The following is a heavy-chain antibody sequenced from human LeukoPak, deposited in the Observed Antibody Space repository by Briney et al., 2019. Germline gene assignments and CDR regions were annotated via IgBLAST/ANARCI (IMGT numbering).Heavy chain of an antibody. J-gene: IGHJ4*02. V-gene: IGHV3-11*06. CDR1: GFTFSDYY. CDR3: AREVRGLDY. CDR2: ISSSSSYT. D-gene: IGHD3-10*01. Sequence: RGSLRLSCAASGFTFSDYYMSWIRQAPGKGLEWVSYISSSSSYTNYADSVKGRFTISRDNAKSSLFLQMNSLRAEDTAVYFCAREVRGLDYWGQGTLVAVSS.